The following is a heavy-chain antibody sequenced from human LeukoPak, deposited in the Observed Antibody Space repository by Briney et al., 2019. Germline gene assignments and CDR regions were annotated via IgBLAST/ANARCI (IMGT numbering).Heavy chain of an antibody. CDR3: ARFGVLGPYGSGSYYYFDY. Sequence: SETLSLTCTVSGGSVSSGSYYWSWIRQPPGKGLEWIGYIYYSGSTNYNPSLKSRVTISVDTSKNQFSLKLSSVTAADTAVYYCARFGVLGPYGSGSYYYFDYWGQGTLVTVSS. V-gene: IGHV4-61*01. CDR1: GGSVSSGSYY. D-gene: IGHD3-10*01. CDR2: IYYSGST. J-gene: IGHJ4*02.